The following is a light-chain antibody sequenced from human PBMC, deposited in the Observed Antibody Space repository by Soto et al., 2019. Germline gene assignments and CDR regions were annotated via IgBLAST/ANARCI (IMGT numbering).Light chain of an antibody. CDR2: GNS. V-gene: IGLV1-40*01. J-gene: IGLJ3*02. Sequence: HSVLTQPPSVSGAPGQRVTISCTGSSSNIGAGYDVHWYQQLPGTAPKLLIYGNSNRPSGVPDRFSGSKSGTSASLAITGLQAEDEADYYCQSYDSSSPVFGGGTKLTVL. CDR1: SSNIGAGYD. CDR3: QSYDSSSPV.